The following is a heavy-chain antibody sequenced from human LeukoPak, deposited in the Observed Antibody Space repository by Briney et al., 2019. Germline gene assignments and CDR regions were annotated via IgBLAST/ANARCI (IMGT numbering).Heavy chain of an antibody. Sequence: SETLSLTCDVYGGSFTNYYLSWVRQPPGKGLEWIGEITHHGSTNYNPSLKSRVSISVDTSKNQFSLKLGSVAAADTAVYYCAPFLRGLSGFGLWGQGTLVTVSS. CDR1: GGSFTNYY. CDR3: APFLRGLSGFGL. J-gene: IGHJ4*02. V-gene: IGHV4-34*01. D-gene: IGHD3/OR15-3a*01. CDR2: ITHHGST.